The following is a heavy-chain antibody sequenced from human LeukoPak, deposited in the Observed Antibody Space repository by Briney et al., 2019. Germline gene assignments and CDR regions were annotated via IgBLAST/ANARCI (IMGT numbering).Heavy chain of an antibody. D-gene: IGHD6-13*01. J-gene: IGHJ6*03. CDR3: ARDRHIAAAVYYYYMDV. CDR1: GYTFTSYI. V-gene: IGHV1-18*01. Sequence: ASVKVSCKASGYTFTSYIISWVRQATVQGLDWIGWINAYNGNTDYAQRVQGRVTMTTDTSTSTAYMELRSLRSDDTAVYYCARDRHIAAAVYYYYMDVWGKGTPVTVSS. CDR2: INAYNGNT.